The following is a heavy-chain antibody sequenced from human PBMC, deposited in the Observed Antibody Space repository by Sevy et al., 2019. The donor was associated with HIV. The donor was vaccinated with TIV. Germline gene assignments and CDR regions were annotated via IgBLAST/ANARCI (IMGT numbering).Heavy chain of an antibody. CDR1: GFTFRSFD. CDR3: ARDLGSGWFPLDY. J-gene: IGHJ4*02. V-gene: IGHV3-33*01. D-gene: IGHD6-19*01. Sequence: GGSLRLSCAASGFTFRSFDMHWVRQAPGKGPEWMALIYYDGRSKYYADSVKGRFTISRDNSDNTLYLQMNNLGAEDTAVCYCARDLGSGWFPLDYWGQGTLVTVSS. CDR2: IYYDGRSK.